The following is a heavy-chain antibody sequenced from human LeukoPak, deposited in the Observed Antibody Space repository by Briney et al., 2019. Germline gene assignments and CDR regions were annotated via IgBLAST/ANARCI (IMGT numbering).Heavy chain of an antibody. CDR2: ISAYNGNS. CDR1: GYTFTSYG. Sequence: ASVKVSCKASGYTFTSYGISRVRQAPGQGLEWMGWISAYNGNSNYAQKLQGRVTMTTDTSTSTAYMELRSLRSDDTAVYYCARVFRGYYDFWSGREPYGMDVWGQGTTVTVSS. D-gene: IGHD3-3*01. CDR3: ARVFRGYYDFWSGREPYGMDV. V-gene: IGHV1-18*01. J-gene: IGHJ6*02.